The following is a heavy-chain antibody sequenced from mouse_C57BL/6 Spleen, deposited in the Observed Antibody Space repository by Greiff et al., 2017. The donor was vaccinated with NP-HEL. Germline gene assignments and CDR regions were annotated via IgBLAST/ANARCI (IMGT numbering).Heavy chain of an antibody. CDR2: IYPSDSET. CDR3: ARIIGLYSNPYAMDY. D-gene: IGHD2-5*01. CDR1: GYTFTSYW. Sequence: QVQLQQPGAELVRPGSPVKLSCKASGYTFTSYWMDWVKQRPGQGLEWIGNIYPSDSETHYNQKFKDKATLTVDKSSSTAYMQLSSLTSEDSAVYYCARIIGLYSNPYAMDYWGQGTSVTVSS. J-gene: IGHJ4*01. V-gene: IGHV1-61*01.